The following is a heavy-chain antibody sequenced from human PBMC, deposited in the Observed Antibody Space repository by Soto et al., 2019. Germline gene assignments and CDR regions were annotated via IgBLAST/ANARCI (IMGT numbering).Heavy chain of an antibody. CDR3: VGNGYYSLDV. CDR2: VYHTGTT. V-gene: IGHV4-4*02. Sequence: QVQLQESGPGLVRPSGTLSLTCAVSGDSISGSRWWSWVRQSPGKGLDWIGEVYHTGTTRYNPSLNSRVNIAVDTSRNHFSLNLNSLTAANTAVYYCVGNGYYSLDVWGQGTTVTVSS. D-gene: IGHD4-17*01. CDR1: GDSISGSRW. J-gene: IGHJ6*02.